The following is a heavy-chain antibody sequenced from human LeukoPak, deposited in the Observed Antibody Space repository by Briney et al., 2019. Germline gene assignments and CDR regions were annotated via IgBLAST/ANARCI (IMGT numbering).Heavy chain of an antibody. CDR2: IYPGDSDT. V-gene: IGHV5-51*01. Sequence: PGESLKISCKGSGYRFSNYWIAWVRQMPGKGLEWMGIIYPGDSDTRYSPSFQGQVTISVDKSISTAYLQWSSLKASDTAMYYCARSSSGSYTNWFDPWGQGTLVTVSS. J-gene: IGHJ5*02. CDR3: ARSSSGSYTNWFDP. CDR1: GYRFSNYW. D-gene: IGHD6-19*01.